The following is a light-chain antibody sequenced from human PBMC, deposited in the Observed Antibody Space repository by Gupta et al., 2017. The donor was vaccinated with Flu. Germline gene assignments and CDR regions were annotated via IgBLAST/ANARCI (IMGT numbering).Light chain of an antibody. CDR2: GNS. CDR1: SSNIGAGYD. J-gene: IGLJ3*02. V-gene: IGLV1-40*01. Sequence: QSVLTQPPSVSVAPGQRVTISCTGSSSNIGAGYDVHWYQQLPGTAPKLIIYGNSNRPSGVPDRFSGSKSGTSASLAITGLQAEDEADYYCQSYDSSLSGSWVFGGGTKLTVL. CDR3: QSYDSSLSGSWV.